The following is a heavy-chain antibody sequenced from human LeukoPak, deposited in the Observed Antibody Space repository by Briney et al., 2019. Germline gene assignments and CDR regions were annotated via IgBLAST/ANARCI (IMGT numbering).Heavy chain of an antibody. CDR1: GFTFSGSA. V-gene: IGHV3-73*01. CDR3: TRHDNYYDISGPSH. J-gene: IGHJ4*02. CDR2: IRSKPNSYAT. D-gene: IGHD3-22*01. Sequence: HPGGSLRLSCAASGFTFSGSAMHWVRQASGKGLEWVGRIRSKPNSYATAYAALVKGRFTISRDDSKNTAFLQMKSLKTEDTAVYYCTRHDNYYDISGPSHWGQGTLVTVSS.